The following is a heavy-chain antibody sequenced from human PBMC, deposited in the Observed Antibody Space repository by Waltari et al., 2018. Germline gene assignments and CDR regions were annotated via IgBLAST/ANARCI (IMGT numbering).Heavy chain of an antibody. CDR3: ARADTSTSYFYYYMDV. J-gene: IGHJ6*03. D-gene: IGHD1-26*01. CDR2: IHYSGSS. V-gene: IGHV4-59*01. CDR1: GGSTSTYY. Sequence: QVQLQESGPGLVKPSETLSLTCTVSGGSTSTYYWSWVRQSPGKGLEWIGYIHYSGSSVYNPSLRSPVAISLDPPNNQFSLRLRSVTAADAAIYYCARADTSTSYFYYYMDVWGKGTTVTVSS.